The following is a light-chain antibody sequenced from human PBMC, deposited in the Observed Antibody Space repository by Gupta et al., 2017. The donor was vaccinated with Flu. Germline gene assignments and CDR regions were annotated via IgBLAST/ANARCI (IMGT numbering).Light chain of an antibody. J-gene: IGKJ4*01. CDR1: QDISKS. Sequence: DIQMTQSPPSLSASVGDRVTITCQASQDISKSLNWYQQIPGKAPHLLIFDVSHLQAGVPSRFSGGGSGTEFTLTISSLQPDDTATYYCQQDGCLPFTFGGGTKVEIK. V-gene: IGKV1-33*01. CDR2: DVS. CDR3: QQDGCLPFT.